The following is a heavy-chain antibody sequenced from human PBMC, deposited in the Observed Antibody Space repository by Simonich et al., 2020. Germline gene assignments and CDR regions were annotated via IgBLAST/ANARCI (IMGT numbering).Heavy chain of an antibody. V-gene: IGHV3-33*01. CDR2: IWDDGSNK. CDR3: ARDLESSSWYWFDP. Sequence: QVQLVESGGGVVQPGRSLRLSCAASGFTFSSYGMHWVRQATGRGLEWVAVIWDDGSNKYYADSVKGRFTISRDNSKNTLYLQMNSLRAEDTAVYYCARDLESSSWYWFDPWGQGTLVTVSS. D-gene: IGHD6-13*01. CDR1: GFTFSSYG. J-gene: IGHJ5*02.